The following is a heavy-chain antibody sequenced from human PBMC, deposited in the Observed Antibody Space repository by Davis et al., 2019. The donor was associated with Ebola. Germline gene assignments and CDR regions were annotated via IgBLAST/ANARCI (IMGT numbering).Heavy chain of an antibody. J-gene: IGHJ4*02. CDR2: INPNSGGT. Sequence: ASVKVSCKASGYTFTGYYLHWVRQAPGQGLEWMGRINPNSGGTNYAQKFQGRVTMTRDTSISTAYMELSRLRSDDTAVYYCARGGGTPAAAIDYWGQGTLVTVSS. D-gene: IGHD2-15*01. CDR3: ARGGGTPAAAIDY. V-gene: IGHV1-2*06. CDR1: GYTFTGYY.